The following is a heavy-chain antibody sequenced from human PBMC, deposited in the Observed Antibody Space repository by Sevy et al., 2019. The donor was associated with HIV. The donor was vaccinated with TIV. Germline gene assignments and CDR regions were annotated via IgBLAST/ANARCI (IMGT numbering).Heavy chain of an antibody. V-gene: IGHV4-4*07. CDR1: FGSISPYY. Sequence: SETLSLTCTVSFGSISPYYYSWIRQPAGKGLEWIGRLYTSGTTDYNPSLKSRVTMSVDTSKNQFSLSLRSVTAADTAVYYCARDGARGYGMDVWGQGTTVTVSS. CDR2: LYTSGTT. D-gene: IGHD3-10*01. CDR3: ARDGARGYGMDV. J-gene: IGHJ6*02.